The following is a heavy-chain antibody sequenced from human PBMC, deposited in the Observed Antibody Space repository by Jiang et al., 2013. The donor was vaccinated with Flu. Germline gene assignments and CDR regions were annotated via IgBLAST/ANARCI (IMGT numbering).Heavy chain of an antibody. J-gene: IGHJ3*02. Sequence: SGAEVKKPGSSVKVSCKASGGTFSSYAISWVRQAPGQGLEWMGGIIPIFGTANYAQKFQGRVTITADESTSTAYMELSSLRSEDTAVYYCARSQYYYDSSGYYWGDAFDIWGQGTMVTVSS. CDR3: ARSQYYYDSSGYYWGDAFDI. D-gene: IGHD3-22*01. V-gene: IGHV1-69*01. CDR1: GGTFSSYA. CDR2: IIPIFGTA.